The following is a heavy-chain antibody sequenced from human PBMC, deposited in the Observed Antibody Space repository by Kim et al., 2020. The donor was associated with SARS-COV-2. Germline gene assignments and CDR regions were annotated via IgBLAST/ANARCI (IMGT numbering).Heavy chain of an antibody. CDR2: ISYDGSNK. J-gene: IGHJ4*02. CDR1: GFTFSSYG. CDR3: ATPGGRGVYLGY. D-gene: IGHD3-10*01. Sequence: GGSLRLSCAASGFTFSSYGMDWVRQAPGKGLEWVAVISYDGSNKYYADSVKGRFTISRDNSKNTLYLQMNSLRAEDTAVYYCATPGGRGVYLGYWGQGTLVTVSS. V-gene: IGHV3-30*03.